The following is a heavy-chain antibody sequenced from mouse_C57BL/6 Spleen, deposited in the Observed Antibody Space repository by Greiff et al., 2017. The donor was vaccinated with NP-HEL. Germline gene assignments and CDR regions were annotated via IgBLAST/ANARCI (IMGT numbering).Heavy chain of an antibody. CDR3: ARVGAYEYDQSAWFAY. CDR2: INPNNGSH. V-gene: IGHV1-18*01. Sequence: EVQLQQSGPELVKPGASVKIPCKASGYPFTDYNMDWVKQSHGKSLEWIGDINPNNGSHIYNQKFKGKATLTVEKASSTAYMELRSLTSDGTAVYDCARVGAYEYDQSAWFAYWGQGTLVTVSA. D-gene: IGHD2-4*01. J-gene: IGHJ3*01. CDR1: GYPFTDYN.